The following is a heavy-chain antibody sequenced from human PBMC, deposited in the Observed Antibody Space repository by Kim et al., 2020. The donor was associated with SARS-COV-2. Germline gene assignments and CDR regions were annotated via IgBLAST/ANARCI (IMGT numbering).Heavy chain of an antibody. CDR1: GASIIGYY. Sequence: SETLSLTCTVSGASIIGYYWSWIRQPPGKGLEWIGHIYYSGSTKYNPSLKSRVTISVDTSKNQFSLKVSSVTAADTAAYYCAKSRLRGVSSYYYGMDVWG. V-gene: IGHV4-59*01. CDR3: AKSRLRGVSSYYYGMDV. CDR2: IYYSGST. D-gene: IGHD3-10*01. J-gene: IGHJ6*01.